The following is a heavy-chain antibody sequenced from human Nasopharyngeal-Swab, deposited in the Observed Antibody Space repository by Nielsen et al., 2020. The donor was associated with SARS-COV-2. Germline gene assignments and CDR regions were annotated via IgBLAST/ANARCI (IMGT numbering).Heavy chain of an antibody. V-gene: IGHV3-23*01. CDR1: GFTFSSYG. CDR2: ISISGDKT. CDR3: AKEEVPNDY. J-gene: IGHJ4*02. Sequence: GESLKISCAASGFTFSSYGMHWVRQAPGKGLEWVSAISISGDKTYYAESVRGRFTISRDNSKSTLYLQMNSLRAEDTAIYYCAKEEVPNDYWGQGTLVTVSS.